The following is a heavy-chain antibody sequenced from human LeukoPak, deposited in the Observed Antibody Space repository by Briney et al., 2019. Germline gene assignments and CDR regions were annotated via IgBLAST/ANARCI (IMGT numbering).Heavy chain of an antibody. J-gene: IGHJ6*02. CDR1: GFTVSSNY. Sequence: GGSLRLSCAASGFTVSSNYMSWVRQAPGKGLEWVSYISSSGSTMYYADSVKGRFTISRDNAKNSLYLQMNSLRAEDTAVYYCARDRRYQLLPLDVWGQGTTVTVSS. V-gene: IGHV3-11*04. CDR3: ARDRRYQLLPLDV. CDR2: ISSSGSTM. D-gene: IGHD2-2*01.